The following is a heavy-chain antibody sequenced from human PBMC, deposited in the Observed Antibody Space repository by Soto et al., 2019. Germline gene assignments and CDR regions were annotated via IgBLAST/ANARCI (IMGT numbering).Heavy chain of an antibody. D-gene: IGHD2-8*02. CDR3: ARGQSSLLLDC. V-gene: IGHV4-34*01. J-gene: IGHJ4*02. CDR2: INHSGRT. Sequence: QVQLQQWGAGLLKPSETLSLTCAVYGGSFSGYYWSWIRQPPGKGLEWIGEINHSGRTIYNPSLKSRVTISVDTSKNQFSLKLSSVTAADTAVYYCARGQSSLLLDCWGQGVLVTVSS. CDR1: GGSFSGYY.